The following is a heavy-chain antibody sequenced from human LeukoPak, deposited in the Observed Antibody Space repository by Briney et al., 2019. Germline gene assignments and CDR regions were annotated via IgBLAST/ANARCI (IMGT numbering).Heavy chain of an antibody. J-gene: IGHJ4*02. D-gene: IGHD2-2*01. CDR2: ISYDGSKR. CDR3: AKGDIVVPAAIRH. V-gene: IGHV3-30*18. Sequence: GRCLRLSCPASGFTFSRYGMHWVRPAPDKGLAWVAVISYDGSKRYYADSVKGRFTISRDNSKTALYLQMNSMRAEDTAVYYCAKGDIVVPAAIRHWGQGTLVTVSS. CDR1: GFTFSRYG.